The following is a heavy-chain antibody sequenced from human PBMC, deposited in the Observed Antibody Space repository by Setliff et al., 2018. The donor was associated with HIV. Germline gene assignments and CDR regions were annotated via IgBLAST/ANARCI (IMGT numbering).Heavy chain of an antibody. Sequence: GASVKVSCKTSGGTFNSHVISWVRQAPGQGLEWMGGIIPALHLANYAQKFQARVTITADESTSTVNMELSSLRSEDTAVYYCARCAPGPYGGSVHYYYNMDVWGKGTTVTVSS. V-gene: IGHV1-69*10. J-gene: IGHJ6*03. CDR3: ARCAPGPYGGSVHYYYNMDV. CDR1: GGTFNSHV. D-gene: IGHD2-21*01. CDR2: IIPALHLA.